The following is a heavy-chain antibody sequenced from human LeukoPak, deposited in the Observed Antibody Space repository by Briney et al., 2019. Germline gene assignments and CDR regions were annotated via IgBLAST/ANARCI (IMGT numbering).Heavy chain of an antibody. V-gene: IGHV4-30-2*01. CDR1: GGSISSGGYS. CDR3: ARVLPYYYDSSGYYYGWYFDL. Sequence: PSETLSLTCAVSGGSISSGGYSWSWIRQPPGKGLEWIGYIYHSGSTYYNPSLKSRVTISVDRSKNQFSLKLSSVTAADTAVYYCARVLPYYYDSSGYYYGWYFDLWGRGTLVTVSS. D-gene: IGHD3-22*01. J-gene: IGHJ2*01. CDR2: IYHSGST.